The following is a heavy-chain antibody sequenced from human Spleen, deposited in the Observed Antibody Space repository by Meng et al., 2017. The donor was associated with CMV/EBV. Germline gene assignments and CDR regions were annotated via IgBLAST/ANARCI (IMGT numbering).Heavy chain of an antibody. Sequence: HVLPLHLGPEVEKTVASLRGSCKASGYTFGSYGICWVRQAPGQGLEWMGWFVNYVDTYPAPKFQGRVTMTTDTHTNTAFMELRSLTSDDTAVYYCASGTPGRSYCDYWGQGTLVTVSS. CDR1: GYTFGSYG. CDR3: ASGTPGRSYCDY. J-gene: IGHJ4*02. CDR2: FVNYVDT. V-gene: IGHV1-18*01. D-gene: IGHD2-15*01.